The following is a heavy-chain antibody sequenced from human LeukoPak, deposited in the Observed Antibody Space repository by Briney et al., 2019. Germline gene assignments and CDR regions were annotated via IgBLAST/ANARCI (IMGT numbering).Heavy chain of an antibody. V-gene: IGHV3-7*01. CDR1: GITLSNYW. J-gene: IGHJ4*02. CDR3: ATDRGWRTSGYYLYYFEY. CDR2: RKHDGSEK. Sequence: GGSLRLSCAASGITLSNYWMSWVRQAPGKGLEWVASRKHDGSEKYYVDSVRGRFTISRDNTKNLLYLQMSSLRAEDTAVYYCATDRGWRTSGYYLYYFEYWGQGTLVTFSS. D-gene: IGHD3-3*01.